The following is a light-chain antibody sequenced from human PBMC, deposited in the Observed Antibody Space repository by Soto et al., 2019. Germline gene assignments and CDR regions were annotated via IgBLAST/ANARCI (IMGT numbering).Light chain of an antibody. Sequence: QSALTQPASVSGSPGQSITISCTGTSSDVGAYNYVSWYQQHPGRAPKLMIYEVSSRPSGVSTRFSGSKSDNTASLTISGLQAEDEADYYCISYTSRRIYVFGTGTKLTVL. CDR1: SSDVGAYNY. J-gene: IGLJ1*01. V-gene: IGLV2-14*01. CDR3: ISYTSRRIYV. CDR2: EVS.